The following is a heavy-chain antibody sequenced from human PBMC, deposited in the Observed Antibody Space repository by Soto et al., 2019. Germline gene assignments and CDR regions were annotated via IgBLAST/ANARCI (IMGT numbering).Heavy chain of an antibody. J-gene: IGHJ4*02. CDR1: GGSISSYY. CDR3: ARQPYFDY. CDR2: IYYSGST. V-gene: IGHV4-59*08. Sequence: ASETLSLTCTVSGGSISSYYWSWIRQPPGKGLEWIGYIYYSGSTNYNPSLKSRVTISVDTSKNQFSLKLSSVTAADTAVYYCARQPYFDYWGQGTLVTVSS.